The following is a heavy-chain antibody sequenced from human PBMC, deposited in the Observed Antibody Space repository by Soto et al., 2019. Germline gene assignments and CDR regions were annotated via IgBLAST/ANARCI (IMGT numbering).Heavy chain of an antibody. CDR3: ARDLPEITQVVNMVRDAFDI. V-gene: IGHV1-46*01. CDR2: INPSGGST. J-gene: IGHJ3*02. D-gene: IGHD3-3*01. CDR1: GYTFTSYY. Sequence: QVQLVQSGAEVKKPGASVKVSCKASGYTFTSYYMHWVRQAPGQGLEWMGIINPSGGSTTYAQKFQGRVTMTRDTSTSTVYMELGSLRSEDTAVYYCARDLPEITQVVNMVRDAFDIWGQGTMVTVSS.